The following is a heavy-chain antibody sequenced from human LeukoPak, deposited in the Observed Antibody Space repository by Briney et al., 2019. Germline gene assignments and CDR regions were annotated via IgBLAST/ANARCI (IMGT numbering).Heavy chain of an antibody. Sequence: SETLSLTCAVSGGSISSSNWRSWVRQPPGKGLEWIGEIYHSGSTNYNPPLKSRVTISVDKSKNQFSLKLSSVTAADTAVYYCAGHLGYCSSTSCYENDYWGQGTLVTVSS. CDR1: GGSISSSNW. J-gene: IGHJ4*02. CDR3: AGHLGYCSSTSCYENDY. D-gene: IGHD2-2*01. CDR2: IYHSGST. V-gene: IGHV4-4*02.